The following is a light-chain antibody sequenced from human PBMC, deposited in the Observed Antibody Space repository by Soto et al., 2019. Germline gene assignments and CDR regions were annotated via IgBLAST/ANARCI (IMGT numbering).Light chain of an antibody. V-gene: IGKV3D-11*03. CDR1: QSVSSN. CDR2: DST. J-gene: IGKJ5*01. Sequence: EIEMTQSPPTLCVSPGEVATLSCRASQSVSSNLAWYQQKPGQAPRLLIYDSTNRAAGIPARFSGSRSGTDFTLTISSVEPEDFAMYYCHQRNQFGQGTRWRL. CDR3: HQRNQ.